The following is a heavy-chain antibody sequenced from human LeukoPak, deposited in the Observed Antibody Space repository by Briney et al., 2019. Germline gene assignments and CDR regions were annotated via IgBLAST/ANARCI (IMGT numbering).Heavy chain of an antibody. CDR2: IRYDGSNK. D-gene: IGHD2-15*01. CDR1: GFTFSSYG. Sequence: GGSLRLSCAASGFTFSSYGMHWVRQAPGKGLEWVAFIRYDGSNKYYAGSVKGRFTISRDNSKNTLYLQMNSLRAEDTAVYYCAKKSCSGGSCSIDYWGQGTLVTVSS. V-gene: IGHV3-30*02. CDR3: AKKSCSGGSCSIDY. J-gene: IGHJ4*02.